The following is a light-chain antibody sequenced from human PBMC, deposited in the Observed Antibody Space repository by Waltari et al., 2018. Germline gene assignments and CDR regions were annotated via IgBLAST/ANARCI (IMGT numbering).Light chain of an antibody. CDR1: QSVSRS. V-gene: IGKV3-20*01. CDR2: GAS. J-gene: IGKJ1*01. CDR3: QNYVRLPGG. Sequence: EIVLTQSPGTLPLSPGERATLSCRASQSVSRSLAWYQQKPGQAPRLLSYGASPRATGIADRFTGRGWGTEFSVTSSILEHEDYAKYCCQNYVRLPGGFGQGTKVESK.